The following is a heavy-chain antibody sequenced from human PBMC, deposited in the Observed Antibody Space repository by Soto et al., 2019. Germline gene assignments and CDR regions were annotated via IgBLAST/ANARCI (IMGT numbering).Heavy chain of an antibody. V-gene: IGHV3-23*01. J-gene: IGHJ3*02. Sequence: EVQLLESGGGLVQPGGSLRLSCAASGFTFSSYAMSWVRQDPGKGLEWVSAISGSGGSTYYADSVKGRFTISRDNSKNTLYLQMNSLRAEDTAVYYCAKDKSGKYNWNYANAFDIWGQGTMVTVSS. CDR3: AKDKSGKYNWNYANAFDI. CDR1: GFTFSSYA. D-gene: IGHD1-7*01. CDR2: ISGSGGST.